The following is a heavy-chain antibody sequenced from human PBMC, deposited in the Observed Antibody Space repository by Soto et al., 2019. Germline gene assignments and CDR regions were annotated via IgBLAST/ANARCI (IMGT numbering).Heavy chain of an antibody. CDR3: ASDPFDSSGHEDY. Sequence: QVQLVESGGGVVQPGRSLRLSCAASGFAFNRFAMHWVRQAPGKGLEWVALISYDGRNKYYADSVKGRFTISRDTSKKTLFLQMNSLRADDTAVYYCASDPFDSSGHEDYWGQGTLVTVSS. CDR1: GFAFNRFA. CDR2: ISYDGRNK. D-gene: IGHD3-22*01. J-gene: IGHJ4*02. V-gene: IGHV3-30*04.